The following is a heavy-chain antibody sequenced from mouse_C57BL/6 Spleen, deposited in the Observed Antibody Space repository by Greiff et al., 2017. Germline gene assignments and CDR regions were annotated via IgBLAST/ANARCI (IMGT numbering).Heavy chain of an antibody. Sequence: QVQLKQSGAELVRPGASVKLSCKASGYTFTDYYINWVKQRPGQGLEWIARIYPGSGNTYYNEKFKGKATLTAEKSSSPAYMQLSSLTSEVSAVYFCETAETGGYFDVWGTGTTVTVSS. CDR1: GYTFTDYY. J-gene: IGHJ1*03. CDR3: ETAETGGYFDV. CDR2: IYPGSGNT. V-gene: IGHV1-76*01.